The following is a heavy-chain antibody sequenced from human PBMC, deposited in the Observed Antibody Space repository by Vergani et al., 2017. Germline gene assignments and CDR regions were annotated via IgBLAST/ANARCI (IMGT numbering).Heavy chain of an antibody. CDR2: ISSSSSYI. Sequence: EVQLVESGGGLVKPGGSLRLSCAASGFTFSSYSMNWVRQAPGKGLEWVSSISSSSSYIYYADSVKGRFTISRDNSKNTLYLQMNSLRAEDTAVYYCARLRFLEWPDYWGQGTLVTVSS. CDR1: GFTFSSYS. V-gene: IGHV3-21*01. J-gene: IGHJ4*02. D-gene: IGHD3-3*01. CDR3: ARLRFLEWPDY.